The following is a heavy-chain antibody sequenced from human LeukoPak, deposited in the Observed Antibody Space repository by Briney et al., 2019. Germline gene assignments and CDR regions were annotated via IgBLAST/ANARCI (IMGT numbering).Heavy chain of an antibody. CDR1: GFTFSSYA. CDR3: ARSRSRDYYDSSGYPPGFDY. V-gene: IGHV3-64*01. CDR2: ISSNRGST. Sequence: GGSLRLSCAASGFTFSSYAMPWVRQAPGKGLEYVSAISSNRGSTYYANSVKGRFTISRDNSKNTLYLQMGSLRAEDMAVYYCARSRSRDYYDSSGYPPGFDYWGQGTLVTVSS. D-gene: IGHD3-22*01. J-gene: IGHJ4*02.